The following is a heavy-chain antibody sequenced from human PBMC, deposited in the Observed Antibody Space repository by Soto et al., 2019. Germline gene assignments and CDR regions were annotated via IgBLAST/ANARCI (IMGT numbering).Heavy chain of an antibody. CDR2: IYHSGST. CDR3: ARGQIFDP. Sequence: KSSEILSLTCAVSGGSISSGGYSWSWIRQPPGKGLEWIGYIYHSGSTYYNPSLKSRVTISVDRSKNQFSLKLSSVTAADTAVYYCARGQIFDPWGQGTLVTVSS. CDR1: GGSISSGGYS. V-gene: IGHV4-30-2*01. J-gene: IGHJ5*02.